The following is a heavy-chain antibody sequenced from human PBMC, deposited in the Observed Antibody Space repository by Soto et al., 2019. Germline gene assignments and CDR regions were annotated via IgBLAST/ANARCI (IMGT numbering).Heavy chain of an antibody. CDR3: VRVRLGASTREFDS. Sequence: EVQLVESGGGSVQPGGSLRLSCAASGFTFSDHYMDWVRQAPGKGLEWAGRIRNRANSYGRDYAAAVNGRFTISRDDSRNSLYLQMSSLRTEDTAVYYCVRVRLGASTREFDSCGQGTLVTVSS. V-gene: IGHV3-72*01. D-gene: IGHD2-2*01. J-gene: IGHJ4*02. CDR2: IRNRANSYGR. CDR1: GFTFSDHY.